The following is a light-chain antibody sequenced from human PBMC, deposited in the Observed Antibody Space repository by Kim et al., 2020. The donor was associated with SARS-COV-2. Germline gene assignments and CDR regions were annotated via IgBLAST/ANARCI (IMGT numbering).Light chain of an antibody. V-gene: IGKV3-11*01. J-gene: IGKJ5*01. CDR2: DAS. CDR3: QQRGNWPPIT. Sequence: SPGETATLSCRASQSVSKYLGWYQQKPGQAPRLLIYDASNRATGVPARFSGSGSGTDFTLTISSLEPEDFAVYYCQQRGNWPPITFGQGTRLEIK. CDR1: QSVSKY.